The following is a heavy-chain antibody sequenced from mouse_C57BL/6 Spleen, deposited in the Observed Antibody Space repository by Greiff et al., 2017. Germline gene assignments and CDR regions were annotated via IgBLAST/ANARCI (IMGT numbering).Heavy chain of an antibody. J-gene: IGHJ4*01. CDR3: ARHGSNSNYGYYAMDY. V-gene: IGHV5-9*01. D-gene: IGHD2-5*01. CDR2: LSGGGGNT. Sequence: EVKLMESGGGLVKPGGSLKLSCAASGFTFSSYTMSWVRQTPEKRLEWVATLSGGGGNTYYPDSVQGRFTISRDNAKNPLYLQMSSLRSEDTALYYCARHGSNSNYGYYAMDYWGQGTSVTVSS. CDR1: GFTFSSYT.